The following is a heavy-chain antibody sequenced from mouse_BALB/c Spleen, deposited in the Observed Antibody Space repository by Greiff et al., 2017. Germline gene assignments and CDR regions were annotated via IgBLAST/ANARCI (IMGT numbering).Heavy chain of an antibody. V-gene: IGHV1-77*01. Sequence: QVQLQQSGPELVKPGASVKMSCKASGYTFTDYVISWVKQRTGQGLEWIGEIYPGSGSTYYNEKFKGKATLTADKSSNTAYMQLSSLTSEDSAVYFCARLTTATWWYFDVWGAGTTVTVAS. CDR3: ARLTTATWWYFDV. D-gene: IGHD1-2*01. CDR1: GYTFTDYV. CDR2: IYPGSGST. J-gene: IGHJ1*01.